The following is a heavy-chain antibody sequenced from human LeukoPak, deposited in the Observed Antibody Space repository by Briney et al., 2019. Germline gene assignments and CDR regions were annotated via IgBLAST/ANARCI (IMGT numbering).Heavy chain of an antibody. Sequence: GSSVKVSCKTSGGTFSTYAISWVRQAPGQGLEWMGGIIPIFGTGNYAQKFQGRVTITADESTSTAYMELSSLRSEDTAAYYCARGLGDSSGYYYSDYWGQGTLVTVSS. CDR2: IIPIFGTG. D-gene: IGHD3-22*01. J-gene: IGHJ4*02. V-gene: IGHV1-69*01. CDR3: ARGLGDSSGYYYSDY. CDR1: GGTFSTYA.